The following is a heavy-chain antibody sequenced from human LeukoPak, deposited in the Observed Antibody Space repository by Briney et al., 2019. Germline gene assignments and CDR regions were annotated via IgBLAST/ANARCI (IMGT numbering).Heavy chain of an antibody. V-gene: IGHV3-30*01. CDR1: GFTFSSYA. CDR3: ARDGSTGLYNWFDP. J-gene: IGHJ5*02. CDR2: ISYDGSNK. D-gene: IGHD4/OR15-4a*01. Sequence: PGGSLRLSCAASGFTFSSYAMRWVPEAPGRGREGVAGISYDGSNKYYAHSVRGRFTFSRDNSNNTLYLQMNRLRAEDTAVYYCARDGSTGLYNWFDPWGQG.